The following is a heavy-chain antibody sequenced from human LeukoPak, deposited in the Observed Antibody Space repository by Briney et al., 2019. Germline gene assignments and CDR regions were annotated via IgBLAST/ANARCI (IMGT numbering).Heavy chain of an antibody. Sequence: GGSLRLSCGASGFTFTYYGMHWVRQAPGKGLEWVTFVRSDGSDKYYADSVKGRFTFSRDNSKNTAYLQMNSLRPEDTAVYYCVRDRDWAFDYWGQGSLVTVSS. CDR1: GFTFTYYG. J-gene: IGHJ4*02. CDR2: VRSDGSDK. V-gene: IGHV3-30*02. D-gene: IGHD2-21*02. CDR3: VRDRDWAFDY.